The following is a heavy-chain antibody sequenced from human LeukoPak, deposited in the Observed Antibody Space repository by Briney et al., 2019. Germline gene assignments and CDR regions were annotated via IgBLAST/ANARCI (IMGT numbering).Heavy chain of an antibody. CDR3: ARAKYSGRQS. V-gene: IGHV1-69*05. CDR2: IIPIFGTA. Sequence: SVKASCKASGGTFTSYAISWVRQAPGQGLEWMGRIIPIFGTANYAQKFQGRVTITTDESTSTAYMELSSLRSEDTAVYYCARAKYSGRQSWGQGTLVTVSS. D-gene: IGHD1-26*01. J-gene: IGHJ5*02. CDR1: GGTFTSYA.